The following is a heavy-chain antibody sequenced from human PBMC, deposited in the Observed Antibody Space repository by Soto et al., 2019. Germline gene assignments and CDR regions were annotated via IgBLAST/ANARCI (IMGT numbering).Heavy chain of an antibody. CDR3: ARVVVLQGAGGTHDIRSVLDF. D-gene: IGHD3-9*01. V-gene: IGHV4-61*01. CDR2: IYYSGST. CDR1: GGSVSGGSYY. J-gene: IGHJ6*04. Sequence: PSETLSLTCTVSGGSVSGGSYYWSWIRQPPGKGLEWIGYIYYSGSTNYNPSLKSRVTISVDTSKNQFSLKLSSVTAADTAVYYCARVVVLQGAGGTHDIRSVLDFWAKGTTDPGSP.